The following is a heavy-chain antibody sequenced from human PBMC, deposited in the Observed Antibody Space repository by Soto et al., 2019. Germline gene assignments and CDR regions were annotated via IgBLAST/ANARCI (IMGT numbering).Heavy chain of an antibody. Sequence: ATMKVYCKASGYPFCRDYMHWVRQAPGQGLEWMGIINPSGGSTSYAQKFQGRVTMTRDTSTSTVYMELSSLRSEDTAVYYCERDAQLEDYYSYGMFIWS. CDR1: GYPFCRDY. V-gene: IGHV1-46*01. CDR3: ERDAQLEDYYSYGMFI. J-gene: IGHJ6*02. D-gene: IGHD6-6*01. CDR2: INPSGGST.